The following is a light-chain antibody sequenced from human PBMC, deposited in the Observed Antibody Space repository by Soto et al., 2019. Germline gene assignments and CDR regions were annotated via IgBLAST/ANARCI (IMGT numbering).Light chain of an antibody. CDR3: SSYTESSNYV. V-gene: IGLV2-14*01. J-gene: IGLJ1*01. Sequence: QSALTQPASVSGSPGQSITISCTGTSSDLAIYNYVSWYQQQPGKAPKLMIYQVTNRPSGVSNRFSGSRSGNTASLTISGLQAEDEADYYCSSYTESSNYVFGIGTKVT. CDR2: QVT. CDR1: SSDLAIYNY.